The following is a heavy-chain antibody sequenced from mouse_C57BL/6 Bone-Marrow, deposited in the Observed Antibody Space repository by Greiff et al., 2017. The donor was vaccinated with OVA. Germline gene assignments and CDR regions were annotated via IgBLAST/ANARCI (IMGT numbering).Heavy chain of an antibody. CDR2: IDPSDSYT. J-gene: IGHJ3*01. V-gene: IGHV1-50*01. Sequence: QVQLQQPGAELVKPGASVKLSCKASGYTFTSYWMQWVKQRPGQGLEWIGEIDPSDSYTNYNQKFKGKATLTVDTSSSTAYMQLSSLTSEDSAVYYCAREEATFWFAYWGQGTLVTVSA. CDR3: AREEATFWFAY. D-gene: IGHD4-1*02. CDR1: GYTFTSYW.